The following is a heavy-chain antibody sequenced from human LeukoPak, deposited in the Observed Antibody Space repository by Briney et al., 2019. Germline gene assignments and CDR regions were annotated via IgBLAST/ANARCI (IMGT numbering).Heavy chain of an antibody. CDR3: ARQGDSGWYYFDY. CDR2: IYHSGST. J-gene: IGHJ4*02. CDR1: GDSISSSNW. D-gene: IGHD6-19*01. V-gene: IGHV4-4*02. Sequence: NASETLSLTCTVSGDSISSSNWWSWVRQPPGKGLEWIGEIYHSGSTNYNPSLKSRVTISVDKSKNQFSLKLTSVTAADTAAYYCARQGDSGWYYFDYWGQGTLVTVSS.